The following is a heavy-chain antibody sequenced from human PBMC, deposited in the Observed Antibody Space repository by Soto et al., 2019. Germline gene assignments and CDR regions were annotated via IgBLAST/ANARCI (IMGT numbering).Heavy chain of an antibody. CDR1: GGSICSYY. V-gene: IGHV4-59*12. J-gene: IGHJ5*02. CDR2: IYYSGNA. D-gene: IGHD2-15*01. Sequence: SETLSLTCTVPGGSICSYYWSWIRQPPGTGLEWIGDIYYSGNANYNPTLKSRATISLDTSKNQFSLQLNSVTAADTAVFFCAREADRLFCSGGRCYGGWFDPWGQGTLVTVSS. CDR3: AREADRLFCSGGRCYGGWFDP.